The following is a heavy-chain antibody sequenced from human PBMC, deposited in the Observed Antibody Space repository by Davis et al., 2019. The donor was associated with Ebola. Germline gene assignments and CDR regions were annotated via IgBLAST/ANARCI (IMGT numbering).Heavy chain of an antibody. CDR1: GGSISSSNW. Sequence: MPSETLSLTCAVSGGSISSSNWWSWIRQPPGKGLEWIGEINHSGSTNYNPSLKSRVTISVDTSKNQFSLKLSSLTAADTAVYYCARGRLLWFGELFPWGQGTLVTVSS. V-gene: IGHV4-4*02. CDR3: ARGRLLWFGELFP. D-gene: IGHD3-10*01. CDR2: INHSGST. J-gene: IGHJ5*02.